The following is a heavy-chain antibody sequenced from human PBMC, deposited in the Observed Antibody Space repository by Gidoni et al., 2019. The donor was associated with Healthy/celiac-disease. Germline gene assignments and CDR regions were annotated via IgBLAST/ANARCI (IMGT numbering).Heavy chain of an antibody. CDR1: GLTFDADA. CDR2: ISWNSGSI. V-gene: IGHV3-9*01. CDR3: AKDISGDYGDLNWFDP. J-gene: IGHJ5*02. Sequence: EVQLVESGGGLVQPGRSLRLACEASGLTFDADAMHWVRQAPGKGLELVSGISWNSGSIGYADSVKGRFTISRDNAKNSLYLQMNSLRAEDTALYYCAKDISGDYGDLNWFDPWGQGTLVTVSS. D-gene: IGHD4-17*01.